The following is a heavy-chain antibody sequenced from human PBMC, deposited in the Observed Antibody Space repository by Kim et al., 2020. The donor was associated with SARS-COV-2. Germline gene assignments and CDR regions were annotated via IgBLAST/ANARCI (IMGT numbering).Heavy chain of an antibody. Sequence: GGSLRLSCAASGFTFSSYWMSWVRQAPGKGLEWVAKIKLDGSEKYYVDSVKGRFTISRDNAKNSLSLQMNSLRAEDTAVYYCARGGYTRMDVWGQGTTVTVSS. CDR2: IKLDGSEK. V-gene: IGHV3-7*01. J-gene: IGHJ6*02. CDR1: GFTFSSYW. D-gene: IGHD3-16*02. CDR3: ARGGYTRMDV.